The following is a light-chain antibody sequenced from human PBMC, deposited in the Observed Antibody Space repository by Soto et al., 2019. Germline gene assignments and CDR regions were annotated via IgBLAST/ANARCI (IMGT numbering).Light chain of an antibody. CDR3: QQRSNWPIT. CDR1: QSIIVY. CDR2: DAS. J-gene: IGKJ5*01. Sequence: DIMLTQSPATLSLSPGERATLSCRASQSIIVYLAWYQQKPGQAPRLLIYDASNRATGIPARFTGSGSGTDFTLTISSLEPEDFAVYYCQQRSNWPITFGQGTRLEIK. V-gene: IGKV3-11*01.